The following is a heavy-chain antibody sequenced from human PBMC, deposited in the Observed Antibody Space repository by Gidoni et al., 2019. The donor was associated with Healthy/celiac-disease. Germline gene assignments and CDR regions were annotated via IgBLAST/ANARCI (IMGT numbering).Heavy chain of an antibody. D-gene: IGHD4-17*01. CDR2: IYTSGST. V-gene: IGHV4-61*02. CDR1: GGSISSGSYY. Sequence: QVQLQESGPGLVKPSQTLSLTCTVSGGSISSGSYYWSWIRQPAGKGLEWIGRIYTSGSTNYNPSLKSRVTISVDTSKNQFSLKLSSVTAADTAVYYCARGRTVTTPLWYYYGMDVWGQGTTVTVSS. J-gene: IGHJ6*02. CDR3: ARGRTVTTPLWYYYGMDV.